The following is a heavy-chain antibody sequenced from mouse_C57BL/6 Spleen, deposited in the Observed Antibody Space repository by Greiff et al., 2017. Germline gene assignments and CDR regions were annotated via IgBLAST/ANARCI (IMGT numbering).Heavy chain of an antibody. CDR2: ISGGGGNT. Sequence: DVKLVESGGGLVKPGGSLKLSCAASGFTFSSYTMSWVRQTPEKRLEWVATISGGGGNTYYPDNVKGRFTISRDNAKNTLYLQMSSLRSEDTALXYCARQGLRHGAGNAMDYWGQGTSVTVSS. J-gene: IGHJ4*01. CDR3: ARQGLRHGAGNAMDY. D-gene: IGHD2-2*01. V-gene: IGHV5-9*01. CDR1: GFTFSSYT.